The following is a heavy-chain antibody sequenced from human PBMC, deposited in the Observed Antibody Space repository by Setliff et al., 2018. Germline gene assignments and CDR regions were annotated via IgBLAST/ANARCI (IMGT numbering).Heavy chain of an antibody. D-gene: IGHD3-9*01. J-gene: IGHJ5*02. CDR1: GASISGNSYY. CDR2: TYYGGTT. CDR3: ARLTEERWQQLAPNWFDP. Sequence: PSETLSLTCTVSGASISGNSYYWGWIRQSPGKGLEWIASTYYGGTTDYNPSLKSRVTISVDTSISTAYMELSRLRSDDTAVYYCARLTEERWQQLAPNWFDPWGQGTLVTVSS. V-gene: IGHV4-39*07.